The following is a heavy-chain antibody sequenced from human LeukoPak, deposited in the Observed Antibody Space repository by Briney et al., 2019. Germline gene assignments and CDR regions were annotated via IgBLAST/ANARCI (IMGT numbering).Heavy chain of an antibody. CDR3: ARSPSIAARYFDY. J-gene: IGHJ4*02. CDR2: IYSGGST. CDR1: GFTVSGNY. D-gene: IGHD6-6*01. Sequence: PGGSLSLSCAASGFTVSGNYMSGRRQAPGKGLERVSVIYSGGSTYYAESVKGRFTIYRDTSKNTLYLQMNSLRAEDTAGYYCARSPSIAARYFDYWGQGTLVTVPS. V-gene: IGHV3-66*02.